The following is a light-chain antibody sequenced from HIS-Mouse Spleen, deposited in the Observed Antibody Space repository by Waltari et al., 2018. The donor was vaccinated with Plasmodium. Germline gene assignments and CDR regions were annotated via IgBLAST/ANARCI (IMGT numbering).Light chain of an antibody. CDR1: QSVSSN. CDR3: QQYNNWPPYT. V-gene: IGKV3-15*01. CDR2: GAS. Sequence: EIVMTQSPATLSVSPGERAILSCRSSQSVSSNLAWYKQKPGQAPRLLIYGASTRATGIPARFSGSGSGTEFTLTISSLQSEDFAVYYCQQYNNWPPYTFGQGTKLEIK. J-gene: IGKJ2*01.